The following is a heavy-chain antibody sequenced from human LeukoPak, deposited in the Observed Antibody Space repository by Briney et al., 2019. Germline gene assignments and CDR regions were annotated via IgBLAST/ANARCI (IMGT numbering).Heavy chain of an antibody. Sequence: PGGSLRLSCAASGFTFNTYTMNWVRQAPGKGLEWVSAISGSGGSTYYADSVKGRFTISRDNSKNTLYLQMNSLRAEDTAVYYCAKDRGIAVFHYWGQGTLVTVSS. CDR2: ISGSGGST. CDR3: AKDRGIAVFHY. V-gene: IGHV3-23*01. J-gene: IGHJ4*02. D-gene: IGHD6-19*01. CDR1: GFTFNTYT.